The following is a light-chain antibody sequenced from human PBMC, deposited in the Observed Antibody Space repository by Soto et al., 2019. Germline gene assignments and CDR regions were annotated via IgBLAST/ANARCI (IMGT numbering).Light chain of an antibody. Sequence: DIQMTQSPSTLSASIRDRVTITCRASQKISGWLAWYQQKPEKAPKLLIYDASSLQSGVPSRFSGSGSGTEFTLTISSLQPDDFATYYCQQYNSDPLTFGQGTKVEIK. J-gene: IGKJ1*01. CDR1: QKISGW. CDR3: QQYNSDPLT. CDR2: DAS. V-gene: IGKV1-5*01.